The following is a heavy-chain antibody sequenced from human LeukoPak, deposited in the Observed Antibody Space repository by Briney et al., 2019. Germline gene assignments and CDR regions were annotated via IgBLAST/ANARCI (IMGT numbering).Heavy chain of an antibody. CDR3: ARDRLPGRGGWFDP. Sequence: GGSLRLSCEASGFTSGFTFSSYEMNWVRQAPGKGLEWISYISSSGHTIYYADSVKGRFTISRDNAKNSLYLQMNSLRVEDTGVYHCARDRLPGRGGWFDPWGQGTLVTVSS. V-gene: IGHV3-48*03. CDR2: ISSSGHTI. J-gene: IGHJ5*02. CDR1: GFTFSSYE. D-gene: IGHD3-16*01.